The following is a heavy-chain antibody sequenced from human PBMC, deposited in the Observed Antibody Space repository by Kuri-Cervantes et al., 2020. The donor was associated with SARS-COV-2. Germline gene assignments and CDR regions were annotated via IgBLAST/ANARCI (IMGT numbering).Heavy chain of an antibody. CDR1: GYTFTSYG. J-gene: IGHJ4*02. Sequence: ASVKVSCKASGYTFTSYGISWVRQAPGQGLEWMGIINPSGGSTSYAQKFQGRVTMTRDTSTSTVYMELSSLRSEDTAVYYCARGGQLWLHDYWGQGTLVTVSS. CDR2: INPSGGST. D-gene: IGHD5-18*01. CDR3: ARGGQLWLHDY. V-gene: IGHV1-46*01.